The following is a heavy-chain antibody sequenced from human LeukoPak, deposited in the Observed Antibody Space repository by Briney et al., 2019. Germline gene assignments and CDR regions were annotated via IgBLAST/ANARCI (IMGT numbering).Heavy chain of an antibody. J-gene: IGHJ6*03. CDR1: GFTFDDYA. Sequence: GGSLRLSCAASGFTFDDYAMHWVRQAPGKGLEWVSGISWNSGTIGYADSVKGRFTISRDNAKNSLYLQMNSLRAEDTAVYYCAREGVRTSRDYYYYYMDVWGKGTTVTISS. D-gene: IGHD3-10*01. CDR3: AREGVRTSRDYYYYYMDV. CDR2: ISWNSGTI. V-gene: IGHV3-9*01.